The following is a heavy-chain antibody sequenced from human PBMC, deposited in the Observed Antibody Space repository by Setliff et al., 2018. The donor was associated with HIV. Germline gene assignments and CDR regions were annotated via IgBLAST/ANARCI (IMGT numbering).Heavy chain of an antibody. J-gene: IGHJ6*02. CDR2: IRGAAYGGTI. V-gene: IGHV3-49*04. CDR1: GFTFDDYA. Sequence: PGGSLRLSCTASGFTFDDYAMTWVRQAPGKGLEWVGFIRGAAYGGTIEYAASVKGRFTISRDDSKSIAYLQMNSLKSEDTAVYYCTRWEGGYDYYYGMDVWGQGITVTVSS. CDR3: TRWEGGYDYYYGMDV. D-gene: IGHD1-26*01.